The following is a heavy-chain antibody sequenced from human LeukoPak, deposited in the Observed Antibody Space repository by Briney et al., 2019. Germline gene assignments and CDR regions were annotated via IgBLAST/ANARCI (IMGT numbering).Heavy chain of an antibody. J-gene: IGHJ4*02. CDR2: ISGSGGST. CDR3: AKAPSRYCSGGSCYSDSSGFDY. CDR1: GFTFSSYA. V-gene: IGHV3-23*01. D-gene: IGHD2-15*01. Sequence: PGGSLRLSCAASGFTFSSYAMSWVRQAPGKGLEWVSAISGSGGSTYYADSVKGRFTISRDNSKNTLYLQMNSLRAEDTAVYYCAKAPSRYCSGGSCYSDSSGFDYWGQGTLVTVSS.